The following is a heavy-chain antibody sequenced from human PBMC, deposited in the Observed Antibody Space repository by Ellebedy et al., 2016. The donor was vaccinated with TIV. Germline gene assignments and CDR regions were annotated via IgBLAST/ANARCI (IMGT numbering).Heavy chain of an antibody. D-gene: IGHD2-2*01. Sequence: WVRQAPGKGLEWIGSIHHSGSTYYNPSLKSRVAISVDTSKSQFSLKLSSVTAADTAVYYCARGGVPGAFDYWGQGTLVTVSS. J-gene: IGHJ4*02. CDR2: IHHSGST. CDR3: ARGGVPGAFDY. V-gene: IGHV4-38-2*01.